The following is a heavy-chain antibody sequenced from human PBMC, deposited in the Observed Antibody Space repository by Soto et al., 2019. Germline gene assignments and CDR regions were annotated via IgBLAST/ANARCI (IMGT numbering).Heavy chain of an antibody. CDR3: AREDGIAGETSAFDY. Sequence: XATLALTCTVSGGSISSSSYYWGWIRQPPGKGLEWIGSTCYSGSTYYNPSLKSRVTISVDTSKNQFSLKLSSLTAEDTAVYYCAREDGIAGETSAFDYWGHGTLVTVSS. CDR2: TCYSGST. D-gene: IGHD1-26*01. J-gene: IGHJ4*01. V-gene: IGHV4-39*02. CDR1: GGSISSSSYY.